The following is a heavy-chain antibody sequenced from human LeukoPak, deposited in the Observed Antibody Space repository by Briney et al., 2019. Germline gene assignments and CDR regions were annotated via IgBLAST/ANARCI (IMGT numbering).Heavy chain of an antibody. D-gene: IGHD5-12*01. CDR1: GFTVSNNY. J-gene: IGHJ4*02. CDR2: IYSVGTT. V-gene: IGHV3-53*01. CDR3: ARTVRFIVAHFDY. Sequence: GGSLRLSCAASGFTVSNNYMTWVRQAPGKGLEWVALIYSVGTTFYADSVKGRFTISRDNAKNSLYLQMNSLRAEDTAVYYCARTVRFIVAHFDYWGQGTLVTVSS.